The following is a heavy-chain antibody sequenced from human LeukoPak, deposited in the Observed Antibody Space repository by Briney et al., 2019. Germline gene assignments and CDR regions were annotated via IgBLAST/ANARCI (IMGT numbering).Heavy chain of an antibody. Sequence: PSETLSLTCTVSGGSISSYYWSWIRQPPGKGLEWIGYIYYSGSTNYNPSLKSRVTISVDRSKNQFSLKLSSVTAADTAVYYCAREDNWNYFPFDTWGQGTLATVSS. CDR1: GGSISSYY. D-gene: IGHD1-7*01. J-gene: IGHJ5*02. CDR2: IYYSGST. CDR3: AREDNWNYFPFDT. V-gene: IGHV4-59*01.